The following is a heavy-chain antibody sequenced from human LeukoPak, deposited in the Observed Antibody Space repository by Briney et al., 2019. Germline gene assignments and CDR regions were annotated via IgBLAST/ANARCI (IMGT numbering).Heavy chain of an antibody. D-gene: IGHD3-10*01. CDR3: ARGHYYGSGSYYWALYYYYGMDV. V-gene: IGHV3-30-3*01. CDR2: ISYDGSNK. CDR1: GFTFSSYA. Sequence: GGSLRLSCAASGFTFSSYAMHWVRQAPGKGLEWVAVISYDGSNKYYADSVKGRFTISRANSKNTLYLQMNSLGAEDTAVYYCARGHYYGSGSYYWALYYYYGMDVWGQGTTVTVSS. J-gene: IGHJ6*02.